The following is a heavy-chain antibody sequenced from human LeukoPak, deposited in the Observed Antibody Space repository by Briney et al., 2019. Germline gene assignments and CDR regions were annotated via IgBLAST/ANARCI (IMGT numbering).Heavy chain of an antibody. V-gene: IGHV4-59*01. D-gene: IGHD3-22*01. J-gene: IGHJ4*02. Sequence: SETLSLTCTVSGGSISSYYWSWIRQPPGKGLEWIGYIYYSGSTNYNPSLKSRVTISVDTSKNQFSLKLSSVTAADTAVYYCARYYYDSSGYYYYFDYWGQGTLVTLSS. CDR2: IYYSGST. CDR1: GGSISSYY. CDR3: ARYYYDSSGYYYYFDY.